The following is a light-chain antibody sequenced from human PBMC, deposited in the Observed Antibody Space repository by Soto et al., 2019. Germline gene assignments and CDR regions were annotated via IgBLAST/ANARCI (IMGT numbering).Light chain of an antibody. CDR2: GAS. CDR1: HIFSSGH. Sequence: EIVLTQSPGTLSLSPGERATLSCSASHIFSSGHLAWYQQKPGQAPRLLIYGASSRATGIPDRFSGSGSGTEFTLTISRLEPEDFAVYYCQQYGSSSWTFGQGTKVDIK. V-gene: IGKV3-20*01. CDR3: QQYGSSSWT. J-gene: IGKJ1*01.